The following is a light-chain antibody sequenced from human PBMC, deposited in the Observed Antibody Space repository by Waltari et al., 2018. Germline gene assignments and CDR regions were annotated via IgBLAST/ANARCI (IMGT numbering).Light chain of an antibody. V-gene: IGKV1-9*01. CDR1: QGISSY. J-gene: IGKJ1*01. CDR3: QQLLHYLWT. CDR2: SAS. Sequence: DIQLTQSPSFLSASVGDRVTITCRASQGISSYLAWYQQKPGKAPELLIYSASTLQSGVPSRFSASGSGTEFTLTISSLQPEDFATYHCQQLLHYLWTFGQGTKVEI.